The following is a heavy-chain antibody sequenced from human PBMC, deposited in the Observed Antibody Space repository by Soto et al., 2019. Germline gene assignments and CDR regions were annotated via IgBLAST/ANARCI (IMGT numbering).Heavy chain of an antibody. J-gene: IGHJ4*02. D-gene: IGHD6-13*01. CDR2: ISYDGSNK. CDR3: AQDGAASVFFPYYFDH. Sequence: PGGSLRLSCAASGFTFSSYGMHWVRQAPGKGLEWVAVISYDGSNKYYADSVKGRFTISRDNSKDTLYLQMNSLRAEDTAVYYCAQDGAASVFFPYYFDHWGEGTLVTVPS. V-gene: IGHV3-30*18. CDR1: GFTFSSYG.